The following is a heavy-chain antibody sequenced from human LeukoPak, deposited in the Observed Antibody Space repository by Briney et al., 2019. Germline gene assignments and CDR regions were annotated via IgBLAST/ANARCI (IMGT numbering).Heavy chain of an antibody. CDR1: GGSISRGDYY. D-gene: IGHD3-16*02. Sequence: SETLSLTCTVSGGSISRGDYYWGWIRQPPGKGLEWIGYIYYSRSTHYNPSLKSRVTISVDTSKNQFSLKRSSVTAADTAVYYCAREPYDYVWGSYPVGYFDYWGQGTLVTVSS. CDR2: IYYSRST. CDR3: AREPYDYVWGSYPVGYFDY. J-gene: IGHJ4*02. V-gene: IGHV4-30-4*01.